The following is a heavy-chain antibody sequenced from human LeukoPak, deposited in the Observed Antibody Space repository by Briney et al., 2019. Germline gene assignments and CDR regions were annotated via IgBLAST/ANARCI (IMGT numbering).Heavy chain of an antibody. Sequence: ASVKVSCKASGYTFTGYYMHWVRQAPGQGLEWMGWINPNSGGTNYAQKFQGRVTMTRDTSISTAYMELSRLRSDDMAVYYCARGGPPTIAAPPGGNWFDPWGQGTLVTVSS. CDR1: GYTFTGYY. J-gene: IGHJ5*02. V-gene: IGHV1-2*02. D-gene: IGHD6-6*01. CDR3: ARGGPPTIAAPPGGNWFDP. CDR2: INPNSGGT.